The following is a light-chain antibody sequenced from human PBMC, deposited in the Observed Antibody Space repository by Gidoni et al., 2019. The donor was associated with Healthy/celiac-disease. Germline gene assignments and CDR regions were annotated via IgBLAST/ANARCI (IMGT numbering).Light chain of an antibody. CDR1: QSVSSSY. Sequence: EIVLTQSPGTLSVSPGERATLSCRASQSVSSSYLAWYQQKPGQAPRLLIYGASSRATGIPDRFSGSGSGTDFTLTISRLEPEDFAVYYCQQYGSSSGLTFGGGTKVEIK. CDR3: QQYGSSSGLT. CDR2: GAS. V-gene: IGKV3-20*01. J-gene: IGKJ4*01.